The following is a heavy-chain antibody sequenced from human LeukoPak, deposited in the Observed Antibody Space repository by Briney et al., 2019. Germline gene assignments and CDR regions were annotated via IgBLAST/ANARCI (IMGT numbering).Heavy chain of an antibody. Sequence: GGSLRLSCAGSGFTFSSSWIHWVRQGPGKGLVWVARMNGDGSTINYADSVKGRFTISRDNAKNTVYLQMSSLRDEDTAIYYCARAGNLRFDYWSQGTLVTVSS. D-gene: IGHD1-7*01. CDR2: MNGDGSTI. CDR1: GFTFSSSW. V-gene: IGHV3-74*01. J-gene: IGHJ4*02. CDR3: ARAGNLRFDY.